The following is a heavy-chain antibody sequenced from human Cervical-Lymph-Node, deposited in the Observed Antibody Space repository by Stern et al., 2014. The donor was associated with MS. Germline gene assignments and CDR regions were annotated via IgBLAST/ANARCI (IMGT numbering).Heavy chain of an antibody. J-gene: IGHJ5*02. CDR2: AVGFNGDV. CDR1: GITFSHSA. CDR3: ASERYTYYDDQRPPGGFDP. V-gene: IGHV1-58*02. Sequence: QLVESGPEVKKPGTSVKVSCKASGITFSHSAIQWLRQARGQRPEWIGGAVGFNGDVNYAPRFQQRVTLTRDMSTSTVYMELRSLKSEDTAIYYCASERYTYYDDQRPPGGFDPWGQGTLVTVSS. D-gene: IGHD5-18*01.